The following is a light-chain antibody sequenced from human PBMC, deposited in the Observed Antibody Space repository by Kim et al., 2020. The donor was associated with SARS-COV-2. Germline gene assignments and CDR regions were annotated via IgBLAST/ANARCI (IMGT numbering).Light chain of an antibody. J-gene: IGLJ3*02. V-gene: IGLV1-40*01. CDR3: QSYDSSLSGRV. CDR2: STN. Sequence: QPVLTQPPSVSGAPGQRVTISCTGTNSNIGAGYDVHWYQHLPGTAPKLLIYSTNNRPSGVPDRFSGSKSGTSASLAITGLQAEDEADYYCQSYDSSLSGRVFGGGTQLTVL. CDR1: NSNIGAGYD.